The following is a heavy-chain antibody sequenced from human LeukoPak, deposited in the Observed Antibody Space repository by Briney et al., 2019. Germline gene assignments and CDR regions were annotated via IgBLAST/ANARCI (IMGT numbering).Heavy chain of an antibody. CDR1: GFTFSSYW. V-gene: IGHV3-15*01. CDR3: AHRDTAMVRVDY. J-gene: IGHJ4*02. Sequence: GGSLRLSCAASGFTFSSYWMSWVRQAPGKGLEWVGRIKSKTDGGTTDYAAPVKGRFTISRDDSKSTVYLQMNSLTTEDTAVYFCAHRDTAMVRVDYWGQGTLVTVSS. CDR2: IKSKTDGGTT. D-gene: IGHD5-18*01.